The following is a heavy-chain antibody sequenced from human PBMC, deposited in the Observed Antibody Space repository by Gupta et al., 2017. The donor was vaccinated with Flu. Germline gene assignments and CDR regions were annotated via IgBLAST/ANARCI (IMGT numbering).Heavy chain of an antibody. D-gene: IGHD5-12*01. Sequence: QVQLVESGGGVVQHGRSLRLPSAASGFTFSNYGLHWVRQAPCKGLEWVAVIYDDGTKDYYGDSVKGRFTVSRDQSRNTAYLQMNSLRAEDTAVYYCARDWKSGFYDYWGQGSLVTVSS. CDR2: IYDDGTKD. CDR1: GFTFSNYG. J-gene: IGHJ4*02. V-gene: IGHV3-33*01. CDR3: ARDWKSGFYDY.